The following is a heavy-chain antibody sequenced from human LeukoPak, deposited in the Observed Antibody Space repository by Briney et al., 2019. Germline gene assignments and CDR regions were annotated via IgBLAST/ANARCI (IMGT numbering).Heavy chain of an antibody. Sequence: GGSLRLSCAASGFIFNKYGMQWVRQAPGKGLEWVAVISNDGTDKYYADSVKGRFTISRDNSKNTLYLQMNSLRAEDTAVYYCAKDLEWLRTHFDYWGQGTLVSVSS. CDR2: ISNDGTDK. D-gene: IGHD5-12*01. CDR3: AKDLEWLRTHFDY. J-gene: IGHJ4*02. V-gene: IGHV3-30*18. CDR1: GFIFNKYG.